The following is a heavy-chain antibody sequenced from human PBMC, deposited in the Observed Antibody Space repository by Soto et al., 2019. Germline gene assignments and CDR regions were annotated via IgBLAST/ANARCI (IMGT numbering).Heavy chain of an antibody. CDR1: GVSISSGGYY. CDR3: SRGRRLLGKGYFAY. D-gene: IGHD4-17*01. V-gene: IGHV4-31*03. Sequence: QVQLQESGPGLVKPSQTLSLTCTVSGVSISSGGYYWSCIRQHPGKGLEWIGYIYYSGSTYYNPSLKSRVTISVDTSKNQFSLKLSSVTAADTAVYYCSRGRRLLGKGYFAYWGQGTLVTVSS. J-gene: IGHJ4*02. CDR2: IYYSGST.